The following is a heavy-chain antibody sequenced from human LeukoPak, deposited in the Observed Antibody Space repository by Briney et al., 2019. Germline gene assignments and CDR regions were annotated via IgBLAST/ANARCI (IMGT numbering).Heavy chain of an antibody. D-gene: IGHD3-22*01. CDR3: AREIYDSSGYTTFDY. CDR2: ISAYNGNT. Sequence: ASVKVSCKASGHTFTSYGISWVRQAPGQGLEWMGWISAYNGNTNYAQKLQGRVTMTTDTSTSTAYMELRSLRSDDTAVYYCAREIYDSSGYTTFDYWGQGTLVTVSS. V-gene: IGHV1-18*01. J-gene: IGHJ4*02. CDR1: GHTFTSYG.